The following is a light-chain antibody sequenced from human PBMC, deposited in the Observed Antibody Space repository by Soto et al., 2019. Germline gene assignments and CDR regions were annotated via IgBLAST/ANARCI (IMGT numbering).Light chain of an antibody. Sequence: EIVLSQSPGTLSLSPGERATLSCRASHSVSSNYLAWYQQKPGLAPRLLIYGASSRATGIPDRFSGSGSGTDFTLTITRLEPEDFAVYYCQHYGSSPPVTFAQGTKLEIK. J-gene: IGKJ2*01. CDR1: HSVSSNY. CDR2: GAS. V-gene: IGKV3-20*01. CDR3: QHYGSSPPVT.